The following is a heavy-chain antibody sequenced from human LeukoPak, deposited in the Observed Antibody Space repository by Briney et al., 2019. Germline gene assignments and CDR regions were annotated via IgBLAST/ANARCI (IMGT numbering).Heavy chain of an antibody. CDR1: GFTFSSYA. V-gene: IGHV3-21*01. Sequence: GGSLRLSCAASGFTFSSYAMNWVRQAPGKGLEWVSSISSTSGLIFYADSVKGRFTVSRDNAQHSLSLQMSSLSAEDTAVYYCAKDSGRVLRFLAWGQGTLVTVSS. D-gene: IGHD3-3*01. CDR2: ISSTSGLI. CDR3: AKDSGRVLRFLA. J-gene: IGHJ4*02.